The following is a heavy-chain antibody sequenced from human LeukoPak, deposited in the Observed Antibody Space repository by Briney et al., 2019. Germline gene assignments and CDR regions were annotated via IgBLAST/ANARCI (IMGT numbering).Heavy chain of an antibody. CDR2: INPISGGT. CDR1: GSTFTGYY. V-gene: IGHV1-2*02. CDR3: ARDAEVPHHYYYMDV. J-gene: IGHJ6*03. Sequence: ASVKLSCNASGSTFTGYYMHWVRQAPGQGLEWMGLINPISGGTNYAQKFQGRVTMTRDTSISTAYMGLSRLRSDQTAVYYCARDAEVPHHYYYMDVWGKGTTVTVSS. D-gene: IGHD4/OR15-4a*01.